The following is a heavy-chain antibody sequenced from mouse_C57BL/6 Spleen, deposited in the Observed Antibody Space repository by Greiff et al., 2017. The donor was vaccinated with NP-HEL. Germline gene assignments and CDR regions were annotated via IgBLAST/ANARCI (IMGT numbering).Heavy chain of an antibody. CDR2: IYPGDGDT. J-gene: IGHJ2*01. Sequence: QVQLKQSGPELVKPGASVKISCKASGYAFSSSWMNWVKQRPGKGLEWIGRIYPGDGDTNYNGKFKGKATLTADKSSSTAYMQLSSLTSEDSAVYFCARSSDYYYGFDYWGQGTTLTVSS. CDR3: ARSSDYYYGFDY. V-gene: IGHV1-82*01. CDR1: GYAFSSSW. D-gene: IGHD1-1*01.